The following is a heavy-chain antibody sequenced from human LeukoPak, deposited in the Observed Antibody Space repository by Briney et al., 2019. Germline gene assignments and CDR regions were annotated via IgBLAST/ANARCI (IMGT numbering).Heavy chain of an antibody. Sequence: GESLKISCKGSGYNFINFWIGWVRQMPGKGLEWMGIIYPDDSDTRYSPSFQGQVSISADKSINTAYLQWSSLKASDTAMYYCARHELITRFGEFRTGRGIDPWGQGTLVTVSS. D-gene: IGHD3-10*01. J-gene: IGHJ5*02. CDR2: IYPDDSDT. CDR1: GYNFINFW. V-gene: IGHV5-51*01. CDR3: ARHELITRFGEFRTGRGIDP.